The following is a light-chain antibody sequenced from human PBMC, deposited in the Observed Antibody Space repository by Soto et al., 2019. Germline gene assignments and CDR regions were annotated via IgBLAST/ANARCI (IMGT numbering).Light chain of an antibody. CDR3: LQYNNWPEYT. CDR1: QSVGSS. CDR2: GAS. J-gene: IGKJ2*01. Sequence: MVLTQSPVTLSVSPGEGATLSCRASQSVGSSLAWYQQKPGQPPRILIFGASTRVTGVPDRFSGSGSGTEFTLTITSLQSDDFAVYYCLQYNNWPEYTFGQGTKVDIK. V-gene: IGKV3-15*01.